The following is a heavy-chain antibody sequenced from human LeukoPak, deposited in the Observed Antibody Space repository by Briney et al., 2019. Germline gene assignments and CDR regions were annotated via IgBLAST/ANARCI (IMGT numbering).Heavy chain of an antibody. D-gene: IGHD2-15*01. J-gene: IGHJ4*02. CDR1: GGTFSSYA. CDR2: IIHIFGTA. V-gene: IGHV1-69*05. CDR3: VGTGYCSGGSCYSSDFDY. Sequence: SVKVSCKASGGTFSSYAISWVRQAPGQGLEWMGRIIHIFGTANYAQKFQGRVTITTDESTSTAYMELSSLRSEDTAVYYCVGTGYCSGGSCYSSDFDYWGQGTLVTVSS.